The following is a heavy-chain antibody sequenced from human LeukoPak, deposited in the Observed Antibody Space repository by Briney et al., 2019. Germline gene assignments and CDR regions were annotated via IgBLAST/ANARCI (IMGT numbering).Heavy chain of an antibody. Sequence: GGSLRLSCADSGFSFRSQNMNWVRQAPGKGLEWISYIDGSGGTTHYADSVGGRFTISRDNAKNSLYLQMNSLRVDDSALYYCARGYGGSWLHSWGPGTLVTVSS. CDR3: ARGYGGSWLHS. D-gene: IGHD6-13*01. CDR2: IDGSGGTT. CDR1: GFSFRSQN. V-gene: IGHV3-48*04. J-gene: IGHJ5*02.